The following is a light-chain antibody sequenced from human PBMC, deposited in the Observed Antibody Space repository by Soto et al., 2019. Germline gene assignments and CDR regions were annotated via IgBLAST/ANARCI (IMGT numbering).Light chain of an antibody. CDR1: QSIRSN. J-gene: IGKJ2*01. CDR2: GAS. Sequence: EIVMTQSPATLSVSPGERATLSCRASQSIRSNLAWYQQKPGQAPRLLIYGASTRATGVPARFSGSGSGTEFTLTISSLQAEDSAVYYCHQYKTWPREYTFGQGNKLEIK. CDR3: HQYKTWPREYT. V-gene: IGKV3-15*01.